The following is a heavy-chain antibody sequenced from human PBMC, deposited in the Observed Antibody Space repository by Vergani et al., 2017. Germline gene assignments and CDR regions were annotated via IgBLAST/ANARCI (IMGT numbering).Heavy chain of an antibody. V-gene: IGHV3-11*04. J-gene: IGHJ4*02. CDR2: INSNGQTL. Sequence: QVQLVESGGGLVKPGGSLRVSCSTSGFTFNHYYMTWIRQAPGKGLEWVSSINSNGQTLYYGDSVKGRFTISKDISKNTLYLQMNSLRGDDTAVYYCARETRDTPSSLDYWGQGTLVTVSS. CDR3: ARETRDTPSSLDY. CDR1: GFTFNHYY. D-gene: IGHD5-24*01.